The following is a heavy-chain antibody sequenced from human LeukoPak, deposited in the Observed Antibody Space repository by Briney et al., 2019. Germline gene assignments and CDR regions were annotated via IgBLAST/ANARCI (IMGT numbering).Heavy chain of an antibody. Sequence: ASVKVSCKASGYTFTSYAMHWVRQAPGQRLEWMGWINAGNGNTKYSQKFQGRVTITRDTSASTAYMELSSLRSEDTAVYYCASGGPRVRGVMKGWFCFDYWGQGTLVTVSS. CDR3: ASGGPRVRGVMKGWFCFDY. CDR2: INAGNGNT. D-gene: IGHD3-10*01. J-gene: IGHJ4*02. V-gene: IGHV1-3*01. CDR1: GYTFTSYA.